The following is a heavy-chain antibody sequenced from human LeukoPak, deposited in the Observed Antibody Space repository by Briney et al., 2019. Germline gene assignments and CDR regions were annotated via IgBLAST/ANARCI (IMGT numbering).Heavy chain of an antibody. J-gene: IGHJ6*03. D-gene: IGHD3-3*01. CDR2: IYYSGST. Sequence: SETLSLTCTVSGRSISSSSYYWGWIRQPPGKGLEWIGSIYYSGSTYYNPSLKSRVTISVDTSKNQFSLKLSSVTAADTAVYYCARGAYDFWSGYEYYYYMDVWGKGTTVTVSS. V-gene: IGHV4-39*01. CDR1: GRSISSSSYY. CDR3: ARGAYDFWSGYEYYYYMDV.